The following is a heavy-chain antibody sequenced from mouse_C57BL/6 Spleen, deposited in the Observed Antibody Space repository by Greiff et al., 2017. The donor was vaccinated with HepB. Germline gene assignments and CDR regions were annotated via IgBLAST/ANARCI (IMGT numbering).Heavy chain of an antibody. CDR3: ARDYGSSSFDY. J-gene: IGHJ2*01. CDR1: GFNIKDYY. CDR2: IDPEDGET. V-gene: IGHV14-2*01. D-gene: IGHD1-1*01. Sequence: EVKLVESGAELVKPGASVKLSCTASGFNIKDYYMHWVKQRTEQGLEWIGRIDPEDGETKYAPKFQGKATLTADTSSNTAYLQLSSLTSEDTAVYYCARDYGSSSFDYWGQGTTLTVSS.